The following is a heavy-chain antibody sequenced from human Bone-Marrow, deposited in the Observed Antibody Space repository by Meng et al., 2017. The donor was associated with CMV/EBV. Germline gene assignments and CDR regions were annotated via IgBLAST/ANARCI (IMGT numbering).Heavy chain of an antibody. D-gene: IGHD1-26*01. Sequence: GESLKISCAASGFTFNNHWMHWVRQAPGKGLVWVSRINTDGNSLSHADSVKGRFTISRDNDKNTVYLQMNSLRDEGTAVYYCVRIIVGATGGDYWGLGVLVTVSS. CDR1: GFTFNNHW. CDR3: VRIIVGATGGDY. J-gene: IGHJ4*02. V-gene: IGHV3-74*01. CDR2: INTDGNSL.